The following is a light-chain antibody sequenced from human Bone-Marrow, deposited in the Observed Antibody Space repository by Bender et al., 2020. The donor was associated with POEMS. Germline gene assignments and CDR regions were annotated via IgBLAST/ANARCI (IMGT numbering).Light chain of an antibody. V-gene: IGLV1-40*01. CDR3: QSYDSGLSGRV. Sequence: QSVLTQPPSVSGAPGHTVTISCTGSSSNIGAGYDVHWYQQFPGTAPRLLIYGNDNRPSGVPDRFSGSKSGTSASLTITGLQSEDESDYYCQSYDSGLSGRVFGGGTKLTVL. CDR1: SSNIGAGYD. CDR2: GND. J-gene: IGLJ3*02.